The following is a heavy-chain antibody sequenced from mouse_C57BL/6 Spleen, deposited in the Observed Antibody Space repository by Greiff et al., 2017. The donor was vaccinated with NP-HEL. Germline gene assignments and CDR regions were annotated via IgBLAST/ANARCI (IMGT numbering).Heavy chain of an antibody. Sequence: VQLQQSGPELVKPGASVKISCKASGYTFTDYYMNWVKQRPGQGLEWIGEIDPSDSYPNYNQKFKGKSTLTVDKSSSTAYMQLSSLTSEDSAVYYCARRIYYDLDYWGQGTTLTVSS. CDR1: GYTFTDYY. CDR3: ARRIYYDLDY. D-gene: IGHD2-4*01. CDR2: IDPSDSYP. J-gene: IGHJ2*01. V-gene: IGHV1-69*01.